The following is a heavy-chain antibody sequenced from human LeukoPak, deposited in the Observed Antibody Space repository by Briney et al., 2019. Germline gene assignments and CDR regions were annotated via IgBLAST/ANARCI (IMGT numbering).Heavy chain of an antibody. Sequence: SVKVSCKASGGTFSSYAISWVRQAPGQGLEWMGGIIPIFGTANYAQKFQGRVTITADKSTSTAYMELSSLRSEDTAVYYCARDLIEYYYGSGSYFDYWGQGTLVTVSS. V-gene: IGHV1-69*06. CDR2: IIPIFGTA. J-gene: IGHJ4*02. D-gene: IGHD3-10*01. CDR1: GGTFSSYA. CDR3: ARDLIEYYYGSGSYFDY.